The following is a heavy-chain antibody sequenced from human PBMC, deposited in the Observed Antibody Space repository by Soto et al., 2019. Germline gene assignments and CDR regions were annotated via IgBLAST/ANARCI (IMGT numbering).Heavy chain of an antibody. Sequence: GASVKVSCKVSGYTLTELSMHWVRQAPGQGLEWMGIINPSGGSTSYAQKFQGRVTMTRDTSTSTVYMELSSLRSEDTAVYYCARDSDGKFDSGSYYYYGMDVWGQGTTVTVSS. CDR1: GYTLTELS. CDR3: ARDSDGKFDSGSYYYYGMDV. J-gene: IGHJ6*02. D-gene: IGHD1-26*01. V-gene: IGHV1-46*01. CDR2: INPSGGST.